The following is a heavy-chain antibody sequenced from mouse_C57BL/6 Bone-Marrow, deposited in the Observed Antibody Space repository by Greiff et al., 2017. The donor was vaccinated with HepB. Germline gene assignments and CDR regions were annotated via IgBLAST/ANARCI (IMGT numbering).Heavy chain of an antibody. Sequence: EVQLQQSGAELVRPGASVKLSCTASGFNIKDYYMHWVKQRPEQGLEWIGRIDPEDGDTEYAPKFQGKATMTADTSSNTAYLQLSSLTSEDTAVYYCIFYYYGSSYWYFDVWGTGTTVTVSS. V-gene: IGHV14-1*01. CDR1: GFNIKDYY. CDR2: IDPEDGDT. J-gene: IGHJ1*03. D-gene: IGHD1-1*01. CDR3: IFYYYGSSYWYFDV.